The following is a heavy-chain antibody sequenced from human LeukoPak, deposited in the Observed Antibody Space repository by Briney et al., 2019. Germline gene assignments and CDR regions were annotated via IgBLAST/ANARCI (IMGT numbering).Heavy chain of an antibody. J-gene: IGHJ4*02. CDR3: ARVGGH. Sequence: GGSLRLSCAASGLTVSKNYMSWVRQAPGKGLESVSVIYSGGSTYYADSVRGRFTISRDNSKNTLYLQMNSLRVEDTAVYYCARVGGHWGQGTLVTVSS. CDR1: GLTVSKNY. D-gene: IGHD3-10*01. CDR2: IYSGGST. V-gene: IGHV3-53*01.